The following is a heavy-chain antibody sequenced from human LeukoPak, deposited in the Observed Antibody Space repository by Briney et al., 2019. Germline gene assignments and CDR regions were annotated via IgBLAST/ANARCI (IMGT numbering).Heavy chain of an antibody. CDR2: IYAGDST. V-gene: IGHV3-53*01. CDR1: GFIVSFSY. J-gene: IGHJ4*02. CDR3: ARTNPRGSYPEFLDM. D-gene: IGHD2-15*01. Sequence: GGSLRLSCAASGFIVSFSYMSWVRQAPGKGLEWVSVIYAGDSTFYADSVKGRFTISRDNSKNTVYLQMNSLRADDTAVYYCARTNPRGSYPEFLDMWGQGILVTVSS.